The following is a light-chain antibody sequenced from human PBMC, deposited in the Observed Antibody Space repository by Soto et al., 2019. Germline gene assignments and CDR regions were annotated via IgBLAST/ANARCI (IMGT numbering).Light chain of an antibody. J-gene: IGKJ1*01. V-gene: IGKV1-5*03. CDR2: KAS. Sequence: DIQMTQSPSTLSASVGDRVTITCRASQSISSWLAWYQQKPGKAPNLLIYKASSLESGVPSRFSGSGSRTEFTLTISSLQPDDFATYYCQQYNSYGTLGQGTKVEIK. CDR1: QSISSW. CDR3: QQYNSYGT.